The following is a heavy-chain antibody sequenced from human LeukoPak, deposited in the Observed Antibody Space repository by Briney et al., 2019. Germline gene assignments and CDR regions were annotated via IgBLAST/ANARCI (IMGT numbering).Heavy chain of an antibody. D-gene: IGHD5-18*01. J-gene: IGHJ4*02. CDR3: ARARGTAIHDY. CDR2: IWYDGSNK. CDR1: GFTFSSYG. V-gene: IGHV3-33*01. Sequence: GRSLRLSCAASGFTFSSYGMHWVRQAPGKGLEWVAVIWYDGSNKYYADSVKGRFTISRDNSKNTLYLQMNSLRAEDTAVYYCARARGTAIHDYWGQGTLVTVSS.